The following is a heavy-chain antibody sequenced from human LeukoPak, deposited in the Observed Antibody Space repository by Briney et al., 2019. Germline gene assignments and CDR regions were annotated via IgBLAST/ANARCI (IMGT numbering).Heavy chain of an antibody. CDR3: ARSGYSSRWSYLDY. Sequence: ASVKVSCKASGYSFTNNYMHWVRQAPGQGLEWMGVINPSGGSTSYAQDFQGRLTMTGDKSTSTVYMELSSLRFDDTAVYYCARSGYSSRWSYLDYWGEGTLVTVSS. CDR1: GYSFTNNY. CDR2: INPSGGST. D-gene: IGHD6-13*01. V-gene: IGHV1-46*01. J-gene: IGHJ4*02.